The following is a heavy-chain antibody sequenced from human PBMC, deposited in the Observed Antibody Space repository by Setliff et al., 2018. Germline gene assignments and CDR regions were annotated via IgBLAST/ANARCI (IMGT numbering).Heavy chain of an antibody. CDR2: INHSGST. CDR1: GGSFSGYY. V-gene: IGHV4-34*01. D-gene: IGHD6-19*01. CDR3: ARRSGWPNWFDP. J-gene: IGHJ5*02. Sequence: PSETLSLTCAVYGGSFSGYYWSWIRQPPGKGLEWIGEINHSGSTNYNPSLKSRATISVDTSKNQFSLKLSSVTAADTAVYYCARRSGWPNWFDPWGQGTLVTVS.